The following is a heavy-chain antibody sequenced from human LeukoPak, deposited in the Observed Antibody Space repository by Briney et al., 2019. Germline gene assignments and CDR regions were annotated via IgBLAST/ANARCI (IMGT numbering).Heavy chain of an antibody. J-gene: IGHJ4*02. Sequence: GGSLRLSCAASGFTFSSYAMHWVRQAPGKGLEWVAVISYDGSNKYYADSVKGRFTISRDDSKNTLYLQMNSLRAEDTAVYYCARAVGPYDYWGQGTLVTVSS. CDR1: GFTFSSYA. CDR3: ARAVGPYDY. CDR2: ISYDGSNK. V-gene: IGHV3-30-3*01. D-gene: IGHD3-16*01.